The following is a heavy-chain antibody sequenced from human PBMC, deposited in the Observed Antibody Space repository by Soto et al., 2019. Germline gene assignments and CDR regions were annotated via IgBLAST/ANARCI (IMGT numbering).Heavy chain of an antibody. CDR3: AMASRSSWPY. V-gene: IGHV4-34*01. Sequence: SETLSLTCAVYGGSFSGYYWSWIRQPPGKGLEWIGEINHSGSTNYNPSLKSRVTISVDTSKNQFSLKLSSVTAADTAVYYCAMASRSSWPYWGQGTLVTVSS. D-gene: IGHD6-13*01. J-gene: IGHJ4*02. CDR2: INHSGST. CDR1: GGSFSGYY.